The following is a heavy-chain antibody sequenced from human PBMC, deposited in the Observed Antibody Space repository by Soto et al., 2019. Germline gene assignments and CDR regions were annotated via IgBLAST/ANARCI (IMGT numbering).Heavy chain of an antibody. CDR2: ITGTGGAT. Sequence: EMQLLESGGGLVRPGGSLRLSCAASTFTFKKYVMSWVRQSPGKALEWVSAITGTGGATYYAESVKGRFTVSRDNSNNTLFLKMNTLRVEDTAVYFCATGAPPPPSVYYGLDLWGQGTTVTVS. J-gene: IGHJ6*02. CDR3: ATGAPPPPSVYYGLDL. V-gene: IGHV3-23*01. D-gene: IGHD3-10*01. CDR1: TFTFKKYV.